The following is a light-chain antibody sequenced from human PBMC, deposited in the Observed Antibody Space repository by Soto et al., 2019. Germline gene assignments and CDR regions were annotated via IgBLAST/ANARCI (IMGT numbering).Light chain of an antibody. V-gene: IGKV3-15*01. CDR2: GAS. J-gene: IGKJ5*01. CDR3: QQYSNWPPIT. Sequence: EIVLTQSPGTLSVSPGERATLSCRASQSVSSNLAWYQQKPGQAPRLLIYGASTRATDTPVRFSGSGSGTEFTLTISSLQSEDFAVYYCQQYSNWPPITFGQGTRLEIK. CDR1: QSVSSN.